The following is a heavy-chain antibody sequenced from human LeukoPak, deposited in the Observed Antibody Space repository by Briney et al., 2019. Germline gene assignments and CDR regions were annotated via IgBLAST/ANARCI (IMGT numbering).Heavy chain of an antibody. J-gene: IGHJ6*03. CDR3: ARDEGGQGTWWSGYSIYYYYYYMDV. CDR1: GYTVTSFG. Sequence: ASVKVSWKASGYTVTSFGISWVRQAPGQGLEWMGWISAYNGNTNYAQKLQGRVTMTTDTSTSTAYMELRSLRSDDTAVYYCARDEGGQGTWWSGYSIYYYYYYMDVWGKGTTVTISS. V-gene: IGHV1-18*01. CDR2: ISAYNGNT. D-gene: IGHD3/OR15-3a*01.